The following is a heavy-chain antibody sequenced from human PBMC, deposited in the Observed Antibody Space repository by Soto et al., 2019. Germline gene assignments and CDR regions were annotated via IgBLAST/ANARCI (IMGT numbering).Heavy chain of an antibody. CDR3: ARVSITMIVVAISSGYAFDI. D-gene: IGHD3-22*01. Sequence: PGGSLRLSCAASGFAFSSYVLHWVRRAPGKGPEWVSAIGTGGDTYYADSVMGRFTTSRDNAKKSLYLQMNSLIAEDMAVYYCARVSITMIVVAISSGYAFDIWGQGTMVTVSS. CDR1: GFAFSSYV. CDR2: IGTGGDT. J-gene: IGHJ3*02. V-gene: IGHV3-13*01.